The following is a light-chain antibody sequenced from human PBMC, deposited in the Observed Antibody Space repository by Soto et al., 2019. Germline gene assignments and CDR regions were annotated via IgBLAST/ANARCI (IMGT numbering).Light chain of an antibody. CDR3: LQHNSYPLT. CDR1: QGISTY. V-gene: IGKV1-17*03. CDR2: AGF. Sequence: DIQMTQSPSAMSASVGDRVTITCRASQGISTYLAWFQQKPGEVPRRLIYAGFTLQSGVPSRFSGSGSGTEFTLTISSLQPEDFATDYCLQHNSYPLTFGGGTKVEIK. J-gene: IGKJ4*01.